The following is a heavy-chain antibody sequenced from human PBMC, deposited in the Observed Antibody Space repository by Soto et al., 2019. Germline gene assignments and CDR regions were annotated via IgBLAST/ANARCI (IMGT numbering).Heavy chain of an antibody. CDR3: ARDPSPGYYDSSGYYPSAYYYYGMDV. V-gene: IGHV4-59*01. D-gene: IGHD3-22*01. Sequence: PSETLSLTCTVSGGSISSYYWSWIRQPPGKGLEWIGYIYYSGSTNYNPSLKGRVTISVDTSKNQFSLKLSSVTAADTAVYYCARDPSPGYYDSSGYYPSAYYYYGMDVWGQGTTVTVSS. CDR2: IYYSGST. J-gene: IGHJ6*02. CDR1: GGSISSYY.